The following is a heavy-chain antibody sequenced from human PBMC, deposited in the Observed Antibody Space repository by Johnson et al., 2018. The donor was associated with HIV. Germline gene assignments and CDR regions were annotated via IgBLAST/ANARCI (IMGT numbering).Heavy chain of an antibody. CDR2: ISWNSGTI. CDR3: AKVGAFTFGGVIVLPSVAFDI. Sequence: VQLVESGGYVVRPGGSLRLSCAASGFTFDDYDMHWVRQAPGKGLEWVSGISWNSGTIGYADSVKGRFTISRDNPKNSLFLQMDTLRAEDTAVYYCAKVGAFTFGGVIVLPSVAFDIWGRGTMVTVSS. V-gene: IGHV3-9*01. D-gene: IGHD3-16*02. CDR1: GFTFDDYD. J-gene: IGHJ3*02.